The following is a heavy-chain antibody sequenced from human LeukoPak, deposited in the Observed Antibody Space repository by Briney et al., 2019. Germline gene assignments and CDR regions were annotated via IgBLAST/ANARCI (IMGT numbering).Heavy chain of an antibody. CDR3: ARDFRRAFDM. CDR2: IRGNGGGT. J-gene: IGHJ3*02. CDR1: GFTFSSNA. Sequence: GGSLRLSCAASGFTFSSNAMTWVRQAPGKGLEWVSTIRGNGGGTHYAESLRGRFTISRDNSKSTVYLQMNSLRAEDTAVYYCARDFRRAFDMWGQGTMVTVSS. V-gene: IGHV3-23*01.